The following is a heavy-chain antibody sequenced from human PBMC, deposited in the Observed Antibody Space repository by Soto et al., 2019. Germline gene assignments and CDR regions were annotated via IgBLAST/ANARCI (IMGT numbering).Heavy chain of an antibody. CDR1: GGSVSSGFYY. CDR3: ARDGGSSSMDFWFDP. V-gene: IGHV4-61*01. Sequence: SETLSLTCTVSGGSVSSGFYYWTWIRQSSGKGPEWIGYIYYSGTTSYNPSLKSRVTMSRDTSKNLFSLELNSVTAADTAVYYCARDGGSSSMDFWFDPWGQGPLVTVSS. J-gene: IGHJ5*02. CDR2: IYYSGTT. D-gene: IGHD2-15*01.